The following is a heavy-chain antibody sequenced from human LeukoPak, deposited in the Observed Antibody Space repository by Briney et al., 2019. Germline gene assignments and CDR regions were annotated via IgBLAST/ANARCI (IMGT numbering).Heavy chain of an antibody. CDR2: IYHSGST. Sequence: KPSETLSLTCAVSGYSISSGYYWGWIRQPPGKGLEWIGSIYHSGSTYYHPSLKSRVTISVDTSKNQFSLKLSSVTAADTAVYYCARVWSGYCSSTSCYVAYNWFDPWGQGTLVTVSS. D-gene: IGHD2-2*01. CDR1: GYSISSGYY. CDR3: ARVWSGYCSSTSCYVAYNWFDP. J-gene: IGHJ5*02. V-gene: IGHV4-38-2*01.